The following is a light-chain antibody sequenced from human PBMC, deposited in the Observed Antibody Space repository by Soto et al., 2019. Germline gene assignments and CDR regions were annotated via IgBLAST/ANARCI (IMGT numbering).Light chain of an antibody. Sequence: SYELTQPLSVSVSPGQTASITCSGDKLGTKYACWYQQKPGQSPVLVIYQDTKRPSGIPERFAGSNSGNTATLTISGTQAMDEADYYCQAWDRSTVVFGGGTKLTVL. CDR2: QDT. J-gene: IGLJ2*01. CDR1: KLGTKY. V-gene: IGLV3-1*01. CDR3: QAWDRSTVV.